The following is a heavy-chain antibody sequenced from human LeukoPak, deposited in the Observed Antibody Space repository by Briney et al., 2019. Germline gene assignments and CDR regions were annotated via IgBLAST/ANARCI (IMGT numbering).Heavy chain of an antibody. Sequence: ASVKVSCKVSGYTLTELSMHWVRQAPGKGLEWMGGFDPEDGETIYAQKFQGRVTMTEDTSTDTAYMELSSLRSEDTAVYYCATQPDYGDYAWLDPWGQGTLVTVSS. J-gene: IGHJ5*02. CDR3: ATQPDYGDYAWLDP. V-gene: IGHV1-24*01. D-gene: IGHD4-17*01. CDR2: FDPEDGET. CDR1: GYTLTELS.